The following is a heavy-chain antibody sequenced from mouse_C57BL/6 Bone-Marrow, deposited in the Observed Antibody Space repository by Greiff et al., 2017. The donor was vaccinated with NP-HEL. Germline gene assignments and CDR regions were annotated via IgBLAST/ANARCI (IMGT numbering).Heavy chain of an antibody. Sequence: QVQLKESGAELVRPGTSVKMSCKASGYTFTNYWIGWAKQRPGHGLEWIGDIYPGGGYTNYNEKFKGKATLTADKSSSTAYMQFSSLTSEDSAIYYCARRDYGSRGAFDYWGQGTTLTVSS. CDR3: ARRDYGSRGAFDY. CDR2: IYPGGGYT. J-gene: IGHJ2*01. D-gene: IGHD1-1*01. CDR1: GYTFTNYW. V-gene: IGHV1-63*01.